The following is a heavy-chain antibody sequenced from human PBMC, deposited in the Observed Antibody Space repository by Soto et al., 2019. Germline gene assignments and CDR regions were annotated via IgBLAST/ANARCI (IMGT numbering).Heavy chain of an antibody. CDR3: AREGYSRRGNWFDP. Sequence: SETLSLTCTVSGGSISSYYWSWIRQPPGKGLEWIGYIYYSGSTNYHPSLKSRVNISVDTSKNQFSLKLSSVTAADTAVYYCAREGYSRRGNWFDPWGQGTLVTVSS. CDR1: GGSISSYY. V-gene: IGHV4-59*12. J-gene: IGHJ5*02. D-gene: IGHD6-13*01. CDR2: IYYSGST.